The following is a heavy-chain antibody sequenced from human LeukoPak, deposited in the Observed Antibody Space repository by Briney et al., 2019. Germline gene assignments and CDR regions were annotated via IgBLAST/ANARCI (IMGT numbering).Heavy chain of an antibody. D-gene: IGHD2-21*01. V-gene: IGHV1-8*03. J-gene: IGHJ5*02. Sequence: ASVKVSCKASGYTFTSYDINWVRQATGQGLEWMGWMNPNSGNAGYAQKFQGRVTITRNTSISTAYMELSSLRSEDTAVYYCARGPHVIANSWFDPWGQGTLVTVSS. CDR1: GYTFTSYD. CDR3: ARGPHVIANSWFDP. CDR2: MNPNSGNA.